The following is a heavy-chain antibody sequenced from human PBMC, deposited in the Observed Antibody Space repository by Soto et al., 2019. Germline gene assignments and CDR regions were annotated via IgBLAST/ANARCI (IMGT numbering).Heavy chain of an antibody. V-gene: IGHV1-18*01. J-gene: IGHJ4*02. D-gene: IGHD6-6*01. Sequence: ASVKVSCKASGYTFTSYGISWVRQAPGQGLEWMGWISAYNGNTNYAQKLQGRVTMTTDTSTSTAYMELRSLRSDDTAVYYCARSRRTGEYRSSSPDYWGQGTLVPVSS. CDR2: ISAYNGNT. CDR1: GYTFTSYG. CDR3: ARSRRTGEYRSSSPDY.